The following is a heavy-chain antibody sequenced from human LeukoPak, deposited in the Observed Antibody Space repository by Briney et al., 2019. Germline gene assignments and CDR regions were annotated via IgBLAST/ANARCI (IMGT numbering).Heavy chain of an antibody. J-gene: IGHJ4*02. D-gene: IGHD6-19*01. Sequence: GGSLGLSCAASGFTFSSYGMHWVRQAPGKGLEWVAVISYDGSNKYYADSVKGRFTISRDNSKNTLYLQMNSLRAEDTAVYYCAKDLGIAVAASYYFDYWGQGTLVTVSS. CDR3: AKDLGIAVAASYYFDY. CDR1: GFTFSSYG. CDR2: ISYDGSNK. V-gene: IGHV3-30*18.